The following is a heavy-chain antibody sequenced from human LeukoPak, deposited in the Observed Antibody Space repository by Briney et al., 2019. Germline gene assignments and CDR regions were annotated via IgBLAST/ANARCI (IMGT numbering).Heavy chain of an antibody. V-gene: IGHV3-48*01. J-gene: IGHJ4*02. D-gene: IGHD3-10*01. CDR1: GFTFSSYS. Sequence: PGGSLRLSXAASGFTFSSYSMNWVRQAPGKGLEWVSYISSSSTIYYADSVKGRFTISRDNAKNSLYLQMNSLRAEDTAVSYCAREPRGAYFDYWGQGTLVTVSS. CDR3: AREPRGAYFDY. CDR2: ISSSSTI.